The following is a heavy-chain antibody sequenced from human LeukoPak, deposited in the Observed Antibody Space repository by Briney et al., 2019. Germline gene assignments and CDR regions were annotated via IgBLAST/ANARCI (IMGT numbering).Heavy chain of an antibody. CDR2: ISYDGSNK. CDR1: GFTFSSYA. J-gene: IGHJ4*02. CDR3: ARVTSLTGTIFDS. D-gene: IGHD1-7*01. Sequence: RGPLRLSCVASGFTFSSYAMHWVRQAPGKGLEWVALISYDGSNKYYADSVKGRFTISRDNAKNTLYLQMSSLRVEDTAVYYCARVTSLTGTIFDSWGQGTLVTVSS. V-gene: IGHV3-30*14.